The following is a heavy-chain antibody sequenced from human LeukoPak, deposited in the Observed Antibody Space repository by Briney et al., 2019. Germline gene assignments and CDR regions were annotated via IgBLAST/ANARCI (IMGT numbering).Heavy chain of an antibody. D-gene: IGHD3-22*01. CDR2: IYYSGST. J-gene: IGHJ4*02. V-gene: IGHV4-31*03. CDR3: ARESRTHYYDSSGYQYFDY. Sequence: SQTLSLTCTVSARSISSGGYYWNWIRQHPGKGLEWIGYIYYSGSTYYNPCLKSRVTISVDTSKNRFSLKLSSVTAADTAVYYCARESRTHYYDSSGYQYFDYWGQGTLVTVSS. CDR1: ARSISSGGYY.